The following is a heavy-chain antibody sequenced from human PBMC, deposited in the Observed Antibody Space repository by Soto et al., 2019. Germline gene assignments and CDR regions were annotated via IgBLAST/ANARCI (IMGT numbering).Heavy chain of an antibody. J-gene: IGHJ4*02. V-gene: IGHV3-11*03. D-gene: IGHD2-2*01. CDR1: GFTFSDYY. Sequence: GGSLRLSCAASGFTFSDYYMSWIRQAPGKGLEWVSYISSSSSYTNYADSVKGRFTISRDNAKNSLYLQMNSLRAEDTAVYYCARYGIVVVPAPPAYFDYWGQGTLVTGFS. CDR2: ISSSSSYT. CDR3: ARYGIVVVPAPPAYFDY.